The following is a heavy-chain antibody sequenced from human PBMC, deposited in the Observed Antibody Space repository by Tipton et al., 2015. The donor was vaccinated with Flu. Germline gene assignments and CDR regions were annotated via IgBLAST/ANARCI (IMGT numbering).Heavy chain of an antibody. V-gene: IGHV4-34*01. Sequence: LRLSCAVYGGSLSGYYWSWIRQSPGKGLEWIGEINHSGSTNYNPSLKSRLTISLDMSKNQFSLNLHSVSAADAAVYYCARHTRIAIGGLNWFDPWGQGTLVTVSS. D-gene: IGHD2/OR15-2a*01. J-gene: IGHJ5*02. CDR3: ARHTRIAIGGLNWFDP. CDR1: GGSLSGYY. CDR2: INHSGST.